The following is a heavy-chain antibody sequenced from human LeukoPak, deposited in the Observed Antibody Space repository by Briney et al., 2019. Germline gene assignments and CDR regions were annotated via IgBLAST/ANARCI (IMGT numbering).Heavy chain of an antibody. CDR2: INHSGST. J-gene: IGHJ4*02. V-gene: IGHV4-34*01. D-gene: IGHD2-21*01. CDR1: GGSFSGYY. Sequence: KASETLSLTCAVYGGSFSGYYWSWIRQPPGKGLEWIGEINHSGSTNYNPSLKSRVTISVDTSKNQFSLKLSSVTAADTAVYYCARGRGSIFNWGQGTLVTVSS. CDR3: ARGRGSIFN.